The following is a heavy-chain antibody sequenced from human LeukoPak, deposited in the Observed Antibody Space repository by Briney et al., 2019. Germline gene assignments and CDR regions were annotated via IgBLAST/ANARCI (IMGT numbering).Heavy chain of an antibody. CDR2: FIPIFGTA. CDR3: ARGLQLYYYGMDV. Sequence: SVKVSCKASGGTFSSYAISWVRQAPGQGLEWMGGFIPIFGTANYAQKFQGRVTITADESTSTAYMELSSLRSEDTAVYYCARGLQLYYYGMDVWGQGTTVTVSS. J-gene: IGHJ6*02. D-gene: IGHD4-11*01. V-gene: IGHV1-69*13. CDR1: GGTFSSYA.